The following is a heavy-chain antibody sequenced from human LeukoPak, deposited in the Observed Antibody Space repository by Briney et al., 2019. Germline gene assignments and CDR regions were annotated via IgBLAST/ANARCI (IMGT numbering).Heavy chain of an antibody. J-gene: IGHJ4*02. V-gene: IGHV4-59*01. Sequence: SETLSLTCTVSGGSISSYYWSWIRQPPGKGLEWIGYIYYSGSTNYNPSLKSRVTISVDTSKNQFSLKLRSVTAADTAVYYCARESRYYYDSSGYYYFDYWGQGTLVTVSS. CDR1: GGSISSYY. CDR3: ARESRYYYDSSGYYYFDY. CDR2: IYYSGST. D-gene: IGHD3-22*01.